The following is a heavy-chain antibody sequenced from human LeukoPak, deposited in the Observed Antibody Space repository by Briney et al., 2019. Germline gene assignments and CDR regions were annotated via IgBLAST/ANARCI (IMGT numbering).Heavy chain of an antibody. J-gene: IGHJ4*02. CDR3: ARRHSITMARGVIIHTTYYFDY. V-gene: IGHV4-39*01. CDR2: IYYSGST. CDR1: GGSISSSSYY. Sequence: SETLSLTCTVSGGSISSSSYYWGWIRQPPGKGLEWIGSIYYSGSTYYNPSLKSRVTISVDTSKNQFSLKLSSVTAADTAVYYCARRHSITMARGVIIHTTYYFDYWGQGTLVTVSS. D-gene: IGHD3-10*01.